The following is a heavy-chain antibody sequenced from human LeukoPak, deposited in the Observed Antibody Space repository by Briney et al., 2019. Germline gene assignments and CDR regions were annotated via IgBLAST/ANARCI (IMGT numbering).Heavy chain of an antibody. Sequence: PGGSLRLSCAASGFTVSSNYMSWVRQAPGKGLEWVSVIYSGGSTYYADSVKGRFTISRDNSKNTLYLQMNSLRAEDTAVYYCSRETAAETYYYGMDVWGQGTTVTVSS. CDR3: SRETAAETYYYGMDV. D-gene: IGHD6-13*01. J-gene: IGHJ6*02. CDR1: GFTVSSNY. CDR2: IYSGGST. V-gene: IGHV3-53*01.